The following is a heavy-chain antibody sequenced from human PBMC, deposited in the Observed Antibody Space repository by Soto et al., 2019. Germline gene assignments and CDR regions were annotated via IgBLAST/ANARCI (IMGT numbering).Heavy chain of an antibody. CDR1: GYTFTSYG. CDR2: ISAYNYNT. CDR3: ARVVGALGPGFDP. J-gene: IGHJ5*02. V-gene: IGHV1-18*01. D-gene: IGHD2-15*01. Sequence: QVQLVQSGAEVKKPGASVKVSCKASGYTFTSYGLSWVRQAPGQGLEWMGRISAYNYNTNYAQKLQGRVTMTTDTARSTAYMGLGSLRSDDTAVYYWARVVGALGPGFDPWGQGTLVTVSS.